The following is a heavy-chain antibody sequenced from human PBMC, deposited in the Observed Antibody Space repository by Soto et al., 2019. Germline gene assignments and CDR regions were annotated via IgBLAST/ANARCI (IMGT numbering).Heavy chain of an antibody. D-gene: IGHD1-1*01. J-gene: IGHJ6*02. V-gene: IGHV1-69*01. Sequence: QVQLVQSGAEVKKPGSSVKVSCKASGGTFSSYAISWVRQAPGQGLEWMGGIIPIFGTANYAQKFQGRVTITADEATSTAYMELSSLRSEETAVSDCARAEMCTMGWSMDVWGQGTTVTVSS. CDR1: GGTFSSYA. CDR3: ARAEMCTMGWSMDV. CDR2: IIPIFGTA.